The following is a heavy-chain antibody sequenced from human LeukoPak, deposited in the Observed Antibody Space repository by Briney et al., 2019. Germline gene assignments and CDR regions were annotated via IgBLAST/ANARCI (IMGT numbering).Heavy chain of an antibody. Sequence: GGPLRLSCEASGFTFSGYEMNWVRQAPGKGLEWISYICGRGITTYYADSVKGRFTISRDDAKKLLYLEMNSLRAEDTAVYYCAKDRDWYYFDYWGQGTLVTVSS. CDR3: AKDRDWYYFDY. D-gene: IGHD5-24*01. CDR1: GFTFSGYE. CDR2: ICGRGITT. J-gene: IGHJ4*02. V-gene: IGHV3-48*03.